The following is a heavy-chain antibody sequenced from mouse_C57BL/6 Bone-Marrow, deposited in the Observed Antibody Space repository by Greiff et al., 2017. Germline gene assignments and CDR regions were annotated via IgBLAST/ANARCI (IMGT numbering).Heavy chain of an antibody. CDR2: INPGSGGT. CDR1: GYAFTNYL. V-gene: IGHV1-54*01. J-gene: IGHJ4*01. Sequence: QVQLQQSGAELVRPGTSVKVSCKASGYAFTNYLIEWVKQRPGQGLEWIGVINPGSGGTNYNEKFKGKATLTADKSSSTAYMQLSSLTSEDSAVYFCARENYYDYDGYYAMDYWGQGTSVTVSS. CDR3: ARENYYDYDGYYAMDY. D-gene: IGHD2-4*01.